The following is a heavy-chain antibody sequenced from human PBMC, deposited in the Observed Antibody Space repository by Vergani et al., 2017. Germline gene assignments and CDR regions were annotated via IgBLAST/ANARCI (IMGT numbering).Heavy chain of an antibody. CDR1: GFSLSNARMG. V-gene: IGHV2-26*01. J-gene: IGHJ4*02. Sequence: QVTLKESGPVLVKPTETLTLTCTVSGFSLSNARMGVSWIRQPPGKALEWLAHIFSNDEKSYSTSLKSRLTISKYTSKSQVFLTMTNMDPVDTATYYCAHASQTDFWSGYPPPFDYWGQGTLVTVSS. D-gene: IGHD3-3*01. CDR3: AHASQTDFWSGYPPPFDY. CDR2: IFSNDEK.